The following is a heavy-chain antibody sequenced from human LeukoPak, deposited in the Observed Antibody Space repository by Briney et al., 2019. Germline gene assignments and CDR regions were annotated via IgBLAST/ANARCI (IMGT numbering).Heavy chain of an antibody. Sequence: SETLSLTCTVSAGSISSYYWGWIRQPPGKGLEWIGNIYYSGSTYYNPSLRSRLTISLDTSKNQFSLTLSSVTAADTAVYYCARLQYYYDSNGYYSLYYFDYWGQGTVVTVSS. CDR2: IYYSGST. D-gene: IGHD3-22*01. CDR1: AGSISSYY. V-gene: IGHV4-39*01. J-gene: IGHJ4*02. CDR3: ARLQYYYDSNGYYSLYYFDY.